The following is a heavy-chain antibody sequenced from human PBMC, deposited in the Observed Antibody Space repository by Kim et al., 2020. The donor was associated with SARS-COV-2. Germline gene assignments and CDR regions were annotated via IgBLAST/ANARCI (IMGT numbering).Heavy chain of an antibody. V-gene: IGHV1-69*13. D-gene: IGHD6-19*01. CDR2: IIPIFGTA. CDR3: ARDRPGYSSGWYGVYFDY. J-gene: IGHJ4*03. CDR1: GGTFSSYA. Sequence: SVKVSCKSSGGTFSSYAISWVRQAPGQGREWMGGIIPIFGTANYAQKFQGRVTITADESTSTAYMELSSLRSEDTAVYYCARDRPGYSSGWYGVYFDYWGQGTLVTVSS.